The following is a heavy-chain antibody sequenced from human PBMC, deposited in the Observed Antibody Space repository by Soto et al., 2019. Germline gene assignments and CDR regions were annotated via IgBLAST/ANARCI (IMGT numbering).Heavy chain of an antibody. CDR2: ISWNSGSI. Sequence: PGGSLRLSCAASGFTFDDYAMHWVRQAPGKGLEWVSGISWNSGSIGYADSVKGRFTISRDNAKNSLYLQMNSLRAEDTALYYCAKAPWSQDYFDYWGQGTLVTVSS. J-gene: IGHJ4*02. D-gene: IGHD1-26*01. CDR1: GFTFDDYA. V-gene: IGHV3-9*01. CDR3: AKAPWSQDYFDY.